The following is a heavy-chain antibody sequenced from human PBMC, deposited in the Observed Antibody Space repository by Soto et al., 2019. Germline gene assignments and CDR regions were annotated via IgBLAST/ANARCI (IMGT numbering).Heavy chain of an antibody. CDR3: VSDRGYGHASVPYS. D-gene: IGHD5-18*01. Sequence: QAQLVESGGGVVQPGRSLRLSCAASGFAFSSYGMHWVRQAPGTGLEWVAVISYDGSLQHYADSVKGRFTISRDNSKNMVLLQMSSLRXXDTAVYYCVSDRGYGHASVPYSWGQGTLVSVSS. CDR1: GFAFSSYG. J-gene: IGHJ4*02. CDR2: ISYDGSLQ. V-gene: IGHV3-30*03.